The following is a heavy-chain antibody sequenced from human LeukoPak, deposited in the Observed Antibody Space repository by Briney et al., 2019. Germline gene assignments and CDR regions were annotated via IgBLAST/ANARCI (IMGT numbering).Heavy chain of an antibody. V-gene: IGHV3-48*02. D-gene: IGHD7-27*01. CDR1: GFTFSSYT. Sequence: GGSLRLSCAASGFTFSSYTMNWVRQAPGKGLEWVSYISKSSGTMSYADSVKGRFTISRDNAKNSLFLQMNSLRDEDTAVYYCARDENWGFDYWGQGTLVTASS. CDR3: ARDENWGFDY. J-gene: IGHJ4*02. CDR2: ISKSSGTM.